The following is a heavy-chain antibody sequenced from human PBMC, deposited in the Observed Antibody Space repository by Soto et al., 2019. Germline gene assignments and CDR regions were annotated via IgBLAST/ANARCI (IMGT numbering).Heavy chain of an antibody. CDR3: ANCGGDCPYYYYGMDV. D-gene: IGHD2-21*02. CDR2: ISYDGSNK. V-gene: IGHV3-30*18. Sequence: QVQLVESGGGVVQPGRSLRLSCAASGFTFSSYGMHWVRQAPGKGLEWAAVISYDGSNKYYADSVKGRFTISRDNSKNTLYLQMNSLRAEDTAVYYCANCGGDCPYYYYGMDVWGQGTTVTVSS. CDR1: GFTFSSYG. J-gene: IGHJ6*02.